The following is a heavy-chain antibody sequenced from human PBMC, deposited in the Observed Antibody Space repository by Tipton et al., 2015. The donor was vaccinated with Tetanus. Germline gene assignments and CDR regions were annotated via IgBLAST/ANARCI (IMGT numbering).Heavy chain of an antibody. CDR1: GGSFSGTY. J-gene: IGHJ5*02. CDR2: INHRGGT. CDR3: ASLPKHWLAPRGAP. Sequence: TLSLTCAVSGGSFSGTYWSWVRQPPGKGLEWIGEINHRGGTMYNPSLKSRVTISGDTSKNQFSLNLTSATAADTAVYYCASLPKHWLAPRGAPWGQGTQVTVSS. D-gene: IGHD6-19*01. V-gene: IGHV4-34*01.